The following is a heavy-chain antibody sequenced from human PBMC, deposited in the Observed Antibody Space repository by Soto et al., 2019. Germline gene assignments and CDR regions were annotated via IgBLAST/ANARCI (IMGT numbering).Heavy chain of an antibody. CDR1: GYTFTGYY. Sequence: ASVKVSCKASGYTFTGYYMHWVRQAPGQGLEWMGWINPNSGGTNYAQKFQGWVTMTRDTSISTAYMELSRLRSDDTAVYYCARGDIVLMVYASVFDYWGQGTLVTVSS. CDR3: ARGDIVLMVYASVFDY. J-gene: IGHJ4*02. CDR2: INPNSGGT. D-gene: IGHD2-8*01. V-gene: IGHV1-2*04.